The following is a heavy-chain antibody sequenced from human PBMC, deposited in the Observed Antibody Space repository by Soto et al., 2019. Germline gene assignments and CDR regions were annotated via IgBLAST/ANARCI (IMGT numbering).Heavy chain of an antibody. Sequence: QVQLQESGPGLVKPSHTLSLTCTVSGGSISSGGYYWSWIRQHPGKGLEWIGYIYYSGSTYYNPSLKSRVTISVDTSKNQFSLKLSSVTAADTAVYYCARDNSAMVSDAFDIWGQGTMVTVSS. V-gene: IGHV4-31*03. D-gene: IGHD5-18*01. CDR3: ARDNSAMVSDAFDI. CDR2: IYYSGST. J-gene: IGHJ3*02. CDR1: GGSISSGGYY.